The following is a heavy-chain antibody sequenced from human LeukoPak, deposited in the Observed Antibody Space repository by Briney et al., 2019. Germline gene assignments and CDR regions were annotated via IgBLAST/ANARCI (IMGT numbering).Heavy chain of an antibody. D-gene: IGHD7-27*01. CDR1: GFTFGTYG. V-gene: IGHV3-23*01. CDR2: ITGSSTWT. CDR3: ARELVSLGTGYFDL. Sequence: GGSLRPSCEASGFTFGTYGMTWVRQSPGKGLEWVSGITGSSTWTYYADSVRGRFTISRDNARNTLHLQMNNLTADDTAIYYCARELVSLGTGYFDLWGRGTLVTVSS. J-gene: IGHJ2*01.